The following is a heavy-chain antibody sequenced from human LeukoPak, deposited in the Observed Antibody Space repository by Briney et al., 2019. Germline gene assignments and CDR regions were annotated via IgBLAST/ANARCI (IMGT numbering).Heavy chain of an antibody. CDR2: LAHDGSVA. Sequence: GGSLRLSCAASGFTFSNYGMHWVRQDPGKGLEWVAVLAHDGSVAYYADWVKGRFTIPRDNSRNTLYLQMNSLRAEDTAVYYCAKEPTPYSSGWYFPDDHWGQGALVTVSS. CDR1: GFTFSNYG. J-gene: IGHJ5*02. CDR3: AKEPTPYSSGWYFPDDH. V-gene: IGHV3-30*18. D-gene: IGHD6-19*01.